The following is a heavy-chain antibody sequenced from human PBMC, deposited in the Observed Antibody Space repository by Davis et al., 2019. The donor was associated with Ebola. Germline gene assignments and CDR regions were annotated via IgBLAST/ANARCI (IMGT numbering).Heavy chain of an antibody. CDR1: GYTFTAYY. CDR3: ARGGFTLMVVPRDYFHGLDV. V-gene: IGHV1-2*06. CDR2: INPNSGGT. Sequence: AASVKVSCKASGYTFTAYYMHWVRQAPGQGLQWMGRINPNSGGTNYAQKFQGRVTMTRDTSINTAYMELSRLRSDDTAVYYCARGGFTLMVVPRDYFHGLDVWGQGTTVTVSS. J-gene: IGHJ6*02. D-gene: IGHD2/OR15-2a*01.